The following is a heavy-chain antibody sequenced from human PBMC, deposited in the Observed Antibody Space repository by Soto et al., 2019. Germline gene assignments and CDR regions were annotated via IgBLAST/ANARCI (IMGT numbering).Heavy chain of an antibody. Sequence: SETLSLTCTVSGGSISSYYWSWIRQPPGKGLEWIGYIYYSGSTNYNPSLKSRVTISVDTSKNQFSLKLSSVTAADTAVYYCARGGWAAAGTANWFDPWGQGTLVTVS. D-gene: IGHD6-13*01. CDR2: IYYSGST. CDR3: ARGGWAAAGTANWFDP. CDR1: GGSISSYY. J-gene: IGHJ5*02. V-gene: IGHV4-59*01.